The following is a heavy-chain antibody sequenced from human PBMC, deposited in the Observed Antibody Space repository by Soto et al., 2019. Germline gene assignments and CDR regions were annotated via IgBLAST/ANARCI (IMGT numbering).Heavy chain of an antibody. Sequence: QVQLVESGGGVVQPGRSLRLSCAASGFTFSSYGMHWVRQAPGKGLEWVAVISYDGSNKYYADSVKGRFTISRDNSKNTLYLQMNSLRAEDTAVYYCAKGRYGSGGSCYDWFDPWGQGTLVTVSS. J-gene: IGHJ5*02. CDR3: AKGRYGSGGSCYDWFDP. CDR1: GFTFSSYG. V-gene: IGHV3-30*18. D-gene: IGHD2-15*01. CDR2: ISYDGSNK.